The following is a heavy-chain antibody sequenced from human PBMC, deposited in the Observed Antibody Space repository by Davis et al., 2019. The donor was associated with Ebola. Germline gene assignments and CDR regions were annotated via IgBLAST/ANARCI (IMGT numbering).Heavy chain of an antibody. J-gene: IGHJ4*02. D-gene: IGHD5-18*01. V-gene: IGHV6-1*01. Sequence: HSQTLSLTCAISGDSVSSGGWNWIRQSPSRGLEWLGRTYYSSKWYNDYAVSVKSRITINPDTSKNQFSLQLNSVTPEDTALYYCARGWLRAGMDVWGQGTLVTVSS. CDR1: GDSVSSGG. CDR2: TYYSSKWYN. CDR3: ARGWLRAGMDV.